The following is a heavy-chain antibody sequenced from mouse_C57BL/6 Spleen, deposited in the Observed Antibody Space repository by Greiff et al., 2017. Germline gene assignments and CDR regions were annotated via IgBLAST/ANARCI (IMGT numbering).Heavy chain of an antibody. Sequence: QVQLQQPGTELVKPGASVKLSCKASGYTFTSYWMHWVKQRPGQGLEWIGNINPSNGGTNYNKKFKSKATLTVDKSSSTAYMQLSSLTSEDSAVYYGARLGGSSYPWFAYWGQGTLVTVSA. J-gene: IGHJ3*01. CDR1: GYTFTSYW. CDR2: INPSNGGT. D-gene: IGHD1-1*01. CDR3: ARLGGSSYPWFAY. V-gene: IGHV1-53*01.